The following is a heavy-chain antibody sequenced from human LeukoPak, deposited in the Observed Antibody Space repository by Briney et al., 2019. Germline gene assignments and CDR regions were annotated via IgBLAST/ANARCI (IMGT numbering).Heavy chain of an antibody. CDR2: IIPILGIA. Sequence: ASVKVSCKASGGTFSSYAISWVRQAPGQGLEWMGRIIPILGIANYAQKLQGRVTITADKSTSTAYMELSSLRSEDTAVYYCARVDSSGWYSVDYYYYGMDVWGQGTTVTVSS. CDR1: GGTFSSYA. D-gene: IGHD6-19*01. J-gene: IGHJ6*02. CDR3: ARVDSSGWYSVDYYYYGMDV. V-gene: IGHV1-69*04.